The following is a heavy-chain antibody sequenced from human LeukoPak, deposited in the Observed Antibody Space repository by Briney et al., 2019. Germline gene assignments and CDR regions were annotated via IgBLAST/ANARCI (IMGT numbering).Heavy chain of an antibody. CDR3: ARYGSGSYGHYYFDY. CDR1: GYTFTSYD. Sequence: ASVKVSCKASGYTFTSYDINWVRQATGQGLEWMGWMNPNSGNTGYAQKFQGRVTITRNTSISTAYMELSSLRSEDTAVYYCARYGSGSYGHYYFDYWGQGTLVTVSS. V-gene: IGHV1-8*03. D-gene: IGHD3-10*01. J-gene: IGHJ4*02. CDR2: MNPNSGNT.